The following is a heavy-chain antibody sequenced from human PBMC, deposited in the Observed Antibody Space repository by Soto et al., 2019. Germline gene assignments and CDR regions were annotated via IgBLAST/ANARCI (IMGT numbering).Heavy chain of an antibody. CDR3: AHKRYDSRGCKY. CDR1: GFSFSVTGVA. V-gene: IGHV2-5*02. J-gene: IGHJ4*02. Sequence: QITLKESGPPLVKPTQTLTLPCTFSGFSFSVTGVAVGWVRQPSGQALEWLALIYWDDDQRYNPSLKDRLTITKDTSRNPVVLTVTTMDPVDTATYYCAHKRYDSRGCKYWGQGTLVTVSS. CDR2: IYWDDDQ. D-gene: IGHD4-4*01.